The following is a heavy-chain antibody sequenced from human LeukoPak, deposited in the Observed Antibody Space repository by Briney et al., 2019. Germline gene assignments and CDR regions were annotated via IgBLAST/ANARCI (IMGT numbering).Heavy chain of an antibody. CDR1: GFTFSSYS. D-gene: IGHD5-12*01. Sequence: GGSLRLSCAASGFTFSSYSMNWVRQAPGKGLEWVSSISSSSSSYIYYADSVKGRFTISRDNAKNSLYLQMNSLRAEDTAVYYCARALSGYEVHYYYYYMDVWGKGTTVTVSS. J-gene: IGHJ6*03. V-gene: IGHV3-21*01. CDR2: ISSSSSSYI. CDR3: ARALSGYEVHYYYYYMDV.